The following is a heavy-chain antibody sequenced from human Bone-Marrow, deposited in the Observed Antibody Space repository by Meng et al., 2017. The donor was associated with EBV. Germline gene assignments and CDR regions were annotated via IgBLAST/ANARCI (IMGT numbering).Heavy chain of an antibody. J-gene: IGHJ2*01. V-gene: IGHV3-23*01. D-gene: IGHD3-16*01. Sequence: EVQLLESGGGLGQPVGSMSVSCAASGCTFCSYAMSWVRQAPGKGLEWVSAISGSGGSTYYADSVKGRFTISRDNSKNTLYLQMNSLRAEDTAVYYCAKEKVWVGGYFDLWGRGTLGTVSS. CDR2: ISGSGGST. CDR1: GCTFCSYA. CDR3: AKEKVWVGGYFDL.